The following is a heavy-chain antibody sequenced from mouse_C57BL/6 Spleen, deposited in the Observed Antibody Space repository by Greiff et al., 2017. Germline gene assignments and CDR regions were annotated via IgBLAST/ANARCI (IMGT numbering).Heavy chain of an antibody. D-gene: IGHD2-13*01. CDR1: GYSITSGYD. CDR3: AREGLRYFDV. Sequence: EVQVVESGPGMVKPSQSLSLTCTVTGYSITSGYDWHWIRHFPGNNLEWMGYISYSGSTNYNPSLKSRISITHDTSKNHFFLKLNSVTTEDTATYYCAREGLRYFDVWGTGTTVTVSS. V-gene: IGHV3-1*01. CDR2: ISYSGST. J-gene: IGHJ1*03.